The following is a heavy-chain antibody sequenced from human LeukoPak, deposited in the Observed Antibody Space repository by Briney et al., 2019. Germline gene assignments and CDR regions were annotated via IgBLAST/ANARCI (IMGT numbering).Heavy chain of an antibody. CDR2: IYYSGST. Sequence: PSETLSLTCTVSGGSISSYYWSWIRQPPGKGLEWIGYIYYSGSTNYNPSLKSRVTISVDTSKNQFSLKLSSVTATDTALYYCARGTAVTGYYFDLWGQGTLVTVSS. CDR1: GGSISSYY. J-gene: IGHJ4*02. D-gene: IGHD1-1*01. CDR3: ARGTAVTGYYFDL. V-gene: IGHV4-59*08.